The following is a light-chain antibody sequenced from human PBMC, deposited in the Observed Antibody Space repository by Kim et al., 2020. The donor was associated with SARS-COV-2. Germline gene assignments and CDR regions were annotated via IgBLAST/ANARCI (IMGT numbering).Light chain of an antibody. Sequence: FTIPCAGSRPNIGDGYDVHWYQQLPGTAPKLLIYGNSNRPSGVPDRFSGSKSGTSASLAITGLQAEDEADYYCQSYDSSLSGSRVFGGGTQLTVL. J-gene: IGLJ2*01. CDR1: RPNIGDGYD. CDR3: QSYDSSLSGSRV. CDR2: GNS. V-gene: IGLV1-40*01.